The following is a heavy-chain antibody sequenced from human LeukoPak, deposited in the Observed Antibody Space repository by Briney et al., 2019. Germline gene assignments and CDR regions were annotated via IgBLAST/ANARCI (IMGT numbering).Heavy chain of an antibody. CDR3: ARDGGYCSSTSCYYGIDY. CDR1: GFTFSSYS. V-gene: IGHV3-21*01. CDR2: ISSSSSYI. J-gene: IGHJ4*02. D-gene: IGHD2-2*01. Sequence: PGGSLRLSCAASGFTFSSYSMNWVRQAPGKGLEWVSSISSSSSYIYYADSVKGRFTISRDNAKNSLYLQMNSLRAEDTAAYYCARDGGYCSSTSCYYGIDYWGQGTLVTVSS.